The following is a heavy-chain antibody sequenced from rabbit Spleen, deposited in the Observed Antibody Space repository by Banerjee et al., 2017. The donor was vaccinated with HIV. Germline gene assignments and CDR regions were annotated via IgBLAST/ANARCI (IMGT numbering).Heavy chain of an antibody. CDR1: GFSFSSSDY. V-gene: IGHV1S40*01. CDR3: ARGSAAMTMVITGFYFNL. D-gene: IGHD2-1*01. J-gene: IGHJ4*01. CDR2: VYAGSSGST. Sequence: QSLEESGGDLVKPGASLTLTCTASGFSFSSSDYMCWVRQAPGKGLEWIACVYAGSSGSTYSATWAKGRFTISKTSSTTVTLQMTSLTAADTATYFCARGSAAMTMVITGFYFNLWGPGTLVTVS.